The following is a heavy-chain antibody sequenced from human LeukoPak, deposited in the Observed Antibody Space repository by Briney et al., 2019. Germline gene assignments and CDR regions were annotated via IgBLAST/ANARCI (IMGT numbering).Heavy chain of an antibody. CDR2: IYSGGTT. D-gene: IGHD6-13*01. CDR3: AILAAAGTGFDY. V-gene: IGHV3-53*01. J-gene: IGHJ4*02. Sequence: GGSLRLSCAASGFTVSSNYMSWVRQAPGKGLEWVSVIYSGGTTYYADSVRGRFTISRDNSKNTLYLQMKSLRAEDTAVYYCAILAAAGTGFDYWGQGTRVTVSS. CDR1: GFTVSSNY.